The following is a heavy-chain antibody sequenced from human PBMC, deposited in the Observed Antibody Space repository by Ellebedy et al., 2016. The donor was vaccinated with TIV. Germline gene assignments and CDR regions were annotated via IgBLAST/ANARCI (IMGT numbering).Heavy chain of an antibody. CDR1: GFRLSNSF. CDR2: LTADGRST. CDR3: RPGHYSDA. J-gene: IGHJ4*02. V-gene: IGHV3-23*01. Sequence: GGSLRLXXAASGFRLSNSFMSWIRQAPGKGLEWASTLTADGRSTYFADSVKGRFTISRDNSKNTVYLQMNSLRSEDTAVYYCRPGHYSDAWGQGTLVTVSS.